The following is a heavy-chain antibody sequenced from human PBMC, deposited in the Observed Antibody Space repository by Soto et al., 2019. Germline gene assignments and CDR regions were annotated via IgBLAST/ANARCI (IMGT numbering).Heavy chain of an antibody. CDR3: ARRNSGWYFDL. V-gene: IGHV3-23*01. D-gene: IGHD4-4*01. J-gene: IGHJ2*01. CDR2: ISGSGDST. Sequence: EVQLLESGGSLVQPGGSLRLSCAASGFTFSSYAMNWVRQAPGKGLQWVSVISGSGDSTYYADSVKGRFTISRDNSKNTLYLQMNSLRAEDTAVYYCARRNSGWYFDLWGRGTLVTVSS. CDR1: GFTFSSYA.